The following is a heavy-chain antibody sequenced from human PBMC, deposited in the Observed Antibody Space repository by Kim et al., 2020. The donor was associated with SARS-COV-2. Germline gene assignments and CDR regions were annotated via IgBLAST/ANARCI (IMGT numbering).Heavy chain of an antibody. CDR3: ARDQPGLVTAAQLFDY. CDR2: ISSSSSTI. D-gene: IGHD2-2*01. J-gene: IGHJ4*02. Sequence: GGSLRLSCAASGFTFSSYSMNWVRQAPGKGLEWVSYISSSSSTIYYADSVKGRFTISRDNAKNSLYLQMNSLRDEDTAVYYCARDQPGLVTAAQLFDYWGQGTLVTVSS. V-gene: IGHV3-48*02. CDR1: GFTFSSYS.